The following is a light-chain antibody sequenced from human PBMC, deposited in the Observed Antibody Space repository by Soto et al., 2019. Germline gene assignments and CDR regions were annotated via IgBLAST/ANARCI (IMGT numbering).Light chain of an antibody. J-gene: IGKJ2*01. V-gene: IGKV3-20*01. Sequence: EIVLTQSPGTLSLSPGERATLSCRASQSVSSSYLAWYQQKPGQAPRLLIYGASSRATGIPDRFSGSGSGTDFTLTISRLEPEDFAVYYCQHQGETFGQGTKLEIK. CDR2: GAS. CDR3: QHQGET. CDR1: QSVSSSY.